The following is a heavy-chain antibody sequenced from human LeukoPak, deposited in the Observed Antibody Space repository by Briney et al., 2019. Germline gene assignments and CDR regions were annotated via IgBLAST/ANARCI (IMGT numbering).Heavy chain of an antibody. Sequence: GGSLRLSCAGSGLTLSRSWMSWVRQAPGKGLEWVANIKQDGSEKYYVDSVKGRFTVSRDNSKNALYLQMNSLRAEDTAVYYCATISFRSGSVGYFDYWGQGTLVTVSS. J-gene: IGHJ4*02. D-gene: IGHD1-26*01. CDR3: ATISFRSGSVGYFDY. CDR2: IKQDGSEK. V-gene: IGHV3-7*03. CDR1: GLTLSRSW.